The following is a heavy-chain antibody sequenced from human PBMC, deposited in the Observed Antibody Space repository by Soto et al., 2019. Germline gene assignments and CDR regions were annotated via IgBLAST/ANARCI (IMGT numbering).Heavy chain of an antibody. Sequence: QVQLVESGGGVVQPGRSLRLSRAASGFTFSSYGMHWVRQAPGKGLEWVAVIWYDGSNKYYADSVKGRFTISRDNSKNTLYLQMNSLRAEDTAVYYCAGDSYDSSGYYYPFDYWGQGTLVTVSS. J-gene: IGHJ4*02. V-gene: IGHV3-33*01. D-gene: IGHD3-22*01. CDR2: IWYDGSNK. CDR1: GFTFSSYG. CDR3: AGDSYDSSGYYYPFDY.